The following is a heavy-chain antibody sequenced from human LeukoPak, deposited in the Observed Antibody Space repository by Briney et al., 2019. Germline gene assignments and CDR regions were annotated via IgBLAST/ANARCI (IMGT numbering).Heavy chain of an antibody. CDR1: GFTFSSYA. Sequence: SGGSLRLSCAASGFTFSSYAMSWVRQAPGKGLEWVSAISGSGGSTYYADSVKGRFTISRDNSREMLYLQMNSLRVEDTAVYYCAKDPNGDYVGAFDSWGQGTMVTVSS. CDR2: ISGSGGST. V-gene: IGHV3-23*01. D-gene: IGHD4-17*01. J-gene: IGHJ3*02. CDR3: AKDPNGDYVGAFDS.